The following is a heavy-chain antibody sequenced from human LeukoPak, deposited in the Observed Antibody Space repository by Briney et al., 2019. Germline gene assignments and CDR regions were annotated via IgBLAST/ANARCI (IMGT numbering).Heavy chain of an antibody. Sequence: SETLSLTCTASGGSISSYYWTWIRPPPSKGPKCFGYIYYSGSTTDIPSLKIRVTISVDTSKNQFSLRLSSVTAADTAVYYCARVLEGSSGQHWYFDLWGRGTLVTVSS. J-gene: IGHJ2*01. CDR3: ARVLEGSSGQHWYFDL. D-gene: IGHD6-19*01. CDR1: GGSISSYY. CDR2: IYYSGST. V-gene: IGHV4-59*12.